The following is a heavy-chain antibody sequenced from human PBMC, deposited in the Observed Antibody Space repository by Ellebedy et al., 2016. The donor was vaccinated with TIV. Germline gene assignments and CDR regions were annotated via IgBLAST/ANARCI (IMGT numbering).Heavy chain of an antibody. CDR2: INPNSGAT. Sequence: ASVKVSCKASGYTFTRYYMHWVRQAPGQGLEWMGWINPNSGATNYAQKFQGRVTMTRDKSISTAYLQWSSLKASDTAMYYCARYEGATGTFDYWGQGTLVTVSS. V-gene: IGHV1-2*02. CDR3: ARYEGATGTFDY. J-gene: IGHJ4*02. CDR1: GYTFTRYY. D-gene: IGHD1-26*01.